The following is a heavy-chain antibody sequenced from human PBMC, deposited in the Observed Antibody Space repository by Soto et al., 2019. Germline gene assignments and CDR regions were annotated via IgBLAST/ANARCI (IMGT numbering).Heavy chain of an antibody. CDR2: ISGSGGST. J-gene: IGHJ5*02. V-gene: IGHV3-23*01. CDR1: GFTFSSYA. Sequence: EVQLLESGGGLVQPGGSLRLSCAASGFTFSSYAMSWVRQAPGKGLEWVSAISGSGGSTYYADSVKGRFTISRDNSKNTLYLKMNRLRAEDTAVYYCAKDRMIVVVYWFDPWGQGTLVTVSS. D-gene: IGHD3-22*01. CDR3: AKDRMIVVVYWFDP.